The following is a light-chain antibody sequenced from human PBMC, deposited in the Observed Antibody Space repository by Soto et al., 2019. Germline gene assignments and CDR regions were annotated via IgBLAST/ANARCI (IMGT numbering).Light chain of an antibody. Sequence: QSVLTQPPSVSAAPGQKVTISCSGSSSNIGNNYVSWYQQLPGTAPQLLIYDDNERPSGXPDRFSGSKSGTSATLGITGLXXGDEAXXXXGTWDSSLSAVVFGGGTKLTVL. CDR3: GTWDSSLSAVV. CDR1: SSNIGNNY. CDR2: DDN. J-gene: IGLJ2*01. V-gene: IGLV1-51*01.